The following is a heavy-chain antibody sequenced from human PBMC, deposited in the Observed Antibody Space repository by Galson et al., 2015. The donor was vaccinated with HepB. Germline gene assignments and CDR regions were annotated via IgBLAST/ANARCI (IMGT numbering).Heavy chain of an antibody. CDR2: VKSDGSST. D-gene: IGHD3-10*01. J-gene: IGHJ6*02. CDR1: GFAFSSYW. CDR3: ARIQRFGEQPDYYFAMDV. Sequence: PLRLSCAASGFAFSSYWMHWVRQVPGKGLVWVSRVKSDGSSTTYADSVKGRFTSSRDNAKNTLHLHMNSLRADETAVYHCARIQRFGEQPDYYFAMDVWGQGTTVTVSS. V-gene: IGHV3-74*01.